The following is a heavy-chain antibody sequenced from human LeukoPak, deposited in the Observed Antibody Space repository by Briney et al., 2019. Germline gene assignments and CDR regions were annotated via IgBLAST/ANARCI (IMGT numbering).Heavy chain of an antibody. Sequence: ASVNVSYKPSVYTFTDYYIHWVRQAPGQGLEWMGWINPNSGETNSAQKFQGRVTMTGDTSISTAYMELRRVTSDDTAVYYCARDRDYSNTERGFDYWGQGTLVTVSS. CDR3: ARDRDYSNTERGFDY. J-gene: IGHJ4*02. CDR2: INPNSGET. D-gene: IGHD4-11*01. V-gene: IGHV1-2*02. CDR1: VYTFTDYY.